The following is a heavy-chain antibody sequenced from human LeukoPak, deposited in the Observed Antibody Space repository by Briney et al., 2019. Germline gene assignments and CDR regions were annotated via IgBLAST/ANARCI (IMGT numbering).Heavy chain of an antibody. V-gene: IGHV3-30*02. Sequence: SGGSLRLSCAASGFTFSGYGMHWVRQAPGKGLEWVAFNESNKYYADSVKGRFTISRDNSRNTMYLQMNSLRAVDTSVYYCAKDPDDYYGSGSHPSFDPWGQGTLVTVSS. CDR3: AKDPDDYYGSGSHPSFDP. CDR2: NESNK. D-gene: IGHD3-10*01. J-gene: IGHJ5*02. CDR1: GFTFSGYG.